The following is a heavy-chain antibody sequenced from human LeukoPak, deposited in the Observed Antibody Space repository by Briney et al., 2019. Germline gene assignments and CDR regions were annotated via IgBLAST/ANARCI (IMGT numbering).Heavy chain of an antibody. CDR3: ARDLNYYGMDV. Sequence: GGSLRLSCAASGFTFSSYDMHWVRHATGKGLEWVSAIGTAGDTYYPGSVKGRFTISRENAKNSLYLQMNSLRAGDTAVYYCARDLNYYGMDVWGQGTTVTVSS. J-gene: IGHJ6*02. CDR2: IGTAGDT. CDR1: GFTFSSYD. V-gene: IGHV3-13*01.